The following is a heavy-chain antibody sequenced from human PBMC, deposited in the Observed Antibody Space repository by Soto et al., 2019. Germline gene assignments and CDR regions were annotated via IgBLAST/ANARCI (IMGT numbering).Heavy chain of an antibody. CDR3: AKYAPQFCSAGSCYGGSDH. D-gene: IGHD2-15*01. V-gene: IGHV3-23*01. CDR2: ISGLGGTT. J-gene: IGHJ4*02. Sequence: GSLRLSCAASGFSFITHDMSWVRQAPGKGLQWVAGISGLGGTTYFADSLKGRFTISRDNSKNTLYLQLNGLRDEDTAIYYCAKYAPQFCSAGSCYGGSDHWGQGTLVTVSS. CDR1: GFSFITHD.